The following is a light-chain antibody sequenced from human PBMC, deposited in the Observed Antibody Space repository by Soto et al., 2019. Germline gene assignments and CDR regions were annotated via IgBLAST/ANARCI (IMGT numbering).Light chain of an antibody. Sequence: EIVLTQSPATLSLSPGERATLSCRASESVSSYLAWYQQKPGQAPRLLICDASNRATGIPARFSGSGSGTNFILTMRSLEPRDFAVYCCPQGRNWPAVTFCGGTKVDI. CDR1: ESVSSY. CDR2: DAS. J-gene: IGKJ4*01. CDR3: PQGRNWPAVT. V-gene: IGKV3-11*01.